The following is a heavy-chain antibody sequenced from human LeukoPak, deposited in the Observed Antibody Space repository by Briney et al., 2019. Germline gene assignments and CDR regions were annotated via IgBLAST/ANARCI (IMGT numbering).Heavy chain of an antibody. CDR1: GGSFSGYY. CDR3: ARDRAYSGYDLGRFDY. J-gene: IGHJ4*02. Sequence: SETLSLTCAVYGGSFSGYYWSWIRQPPGKGLEWIGEINHSGSTNYNPSLKSRVTISVDTSKNQFSLKLSSVTAADTAVYYCARDRAYSGYDLGRFDYWGQGTLVTVSS. CDR2: INHSGST. D-gene: IGHD5-12*01. V-gene: IGHV4-34*01.